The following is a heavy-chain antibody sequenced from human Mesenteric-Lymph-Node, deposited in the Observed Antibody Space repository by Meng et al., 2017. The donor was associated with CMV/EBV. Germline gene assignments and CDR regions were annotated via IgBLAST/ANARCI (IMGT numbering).Heavy chain of an antibody. CDR2: ISDDGHNK. J-gene: IGHJ4*02. D-gene: IGHD3-22*01. Sequence: GESLKISCAASRFTFSNYAMHWVRQAPAKGLEWVAVISDDGHNKYYVDSIKGRFTVSRDNSRNTLSLQMNSLRAEDTAMYYCATELGYDSSGHYGDFWGQGTLVTVSS. CDR1: RFTFSNYA. CDR3: ATELGYDSSGHYGDF. V-gene: IGHV3-30*04.